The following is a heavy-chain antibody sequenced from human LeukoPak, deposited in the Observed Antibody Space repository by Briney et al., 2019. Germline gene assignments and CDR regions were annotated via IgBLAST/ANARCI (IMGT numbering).Heavy chain of an antibody. CDR1: GYTFNSYY. V-gene: IGHV1-46*02. CDR3: ARAYYDSSAYHHAVYFDY. CDR2: INPSDDST. Sequence: APVKVSCKASGYTFNSYYMHWVRQAPGQGLEWMGIINPSDDSTRYAQKFQGRVTMTKDTSTNTVYMDLSSLSSDDTAVYYCARAYYDSSAYHHAVYFDYWGQGTLVTVSS. J-gene: IGHJ4*02. D-gene: IGHD3-22*01.